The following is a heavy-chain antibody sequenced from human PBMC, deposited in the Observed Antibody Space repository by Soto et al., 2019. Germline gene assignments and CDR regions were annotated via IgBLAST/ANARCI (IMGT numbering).Heavy chain of an antibody. CDR1: GGSFSGYY. CDR2: INHSGST. V-gene: IGHV4-34*01. CDR3: AGGGTIFGVVRNWFDP. D-gene: IGHD3-3*01. J-gene: IGHJ5*02. Sequence: LSLTFAVYGGSFSGYYWSWIRQPPGKGLEWIGEINHSGSTNYNPSLKSRVTISVDTSKNQFSLKLSSVTAADTAVYYCAGGGTIFGVVRNWFDPWGQGTLVTVSS.